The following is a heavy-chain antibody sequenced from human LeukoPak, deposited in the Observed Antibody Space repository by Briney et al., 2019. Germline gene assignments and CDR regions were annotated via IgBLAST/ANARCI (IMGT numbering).Heavy chain of an antibody. J-gene: IGHJ4*02. Sequence: PGGSLRLSCAASGFTFSSYVMHWVRQAPGKGLEWVAIISYDGSNEYYADSVKGRFTISRDNSKNTLYLQMNSLRAEDTAVYYCARDTEWLGYSYGSGDYWGQGTLVTVSS. CDR3: ARDTEWLGYSYGSGDY. CDR1: GFTFSSYV. D-gene: IGHD5-18*01. CDR2: ISYDGSNE. V-gene: IGHV3-30*04.